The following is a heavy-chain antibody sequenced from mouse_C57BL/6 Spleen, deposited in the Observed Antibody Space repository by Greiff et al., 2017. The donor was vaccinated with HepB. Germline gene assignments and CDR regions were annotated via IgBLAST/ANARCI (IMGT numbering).Heavy chain of an antibody. J-gene: IGHJ1*03. CDR1: GYSITSDY. Sequence: VQLKESGPGLAKPSQTLSLTCSVTGYSITSDYWNWIRKFPGNKLEYMGYISYSGSTYYNPSLKSRISITRDTSKNQYYLQLNSVTTEDTATYYCARAPLYGNYDWYFDVSGTGTPVTVSS. CDR3: ARAPLYGNYDWYFDV. D-gene: IGHD2-1*01. V-gene: IGHV3-8*01. CDR2: ISYSGST.